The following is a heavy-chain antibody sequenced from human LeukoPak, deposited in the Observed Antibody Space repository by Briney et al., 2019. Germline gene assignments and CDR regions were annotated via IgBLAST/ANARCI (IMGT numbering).Heavy chain of an antibody. D-gene: IGHD3-10*01. CDR2: IGGSGDTT. Sequence: GGSLRLAWAASGFTFSGYVMNWVRQAPGKGLEWVSVIGGSGDTTRYADSVKGRFTISRDKSKTTLFLQMNSLRVEDTAVYYCASKFGESYYYYYGLDVWGQGTTVTVSS. CDR3: ASKFGESYYYYYGLDV. V-gene: IGHV3-23*01. J-gene: IGHJ6*02. CDR1: GFTFSGYV.